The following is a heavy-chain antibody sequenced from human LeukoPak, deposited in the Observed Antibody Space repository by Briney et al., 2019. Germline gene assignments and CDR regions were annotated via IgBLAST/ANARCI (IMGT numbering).Heavy chain of an antibody. D-gene: IGHD4-11*01. CDR1: SGSISSYY. CDR3: ARDHYSANDY. J-gene: IGHJ4*02. V-gene: IGHV4-59*01. Sequence: SETLSLTCTVSSGSISSYYWSWIRQPPGKGLEWIGYIFYSGSTNYNPSLKSRVTISVDTSKNQFSLGLSSVTAADTAVYYCARDHYSANDYWGQGTLVTVSS. CDR2: IFYSGST.